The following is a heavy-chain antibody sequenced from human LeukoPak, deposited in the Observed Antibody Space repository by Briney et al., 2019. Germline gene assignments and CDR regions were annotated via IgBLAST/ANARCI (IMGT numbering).Heavy chain of an antibody. CDR2: IWYDGSNK. V-gene: IGHV3-33*08. J-gene: IGHJ3*02. D-gene: IGHD6-13*01. CDR3: ARDGYSSSWSGGEDI. Sequence: GGSLRLSCAASGFTFSSYEMNWVRQAPGKGLEWVAVIWYDGSNKYYADSVKGRFTISRDNSKSTLYLQMNSLRAEDTAVYYCARDGYSSSWSGGEDIWGQGTMVTVSS. CDR1: GFTFSSYE.